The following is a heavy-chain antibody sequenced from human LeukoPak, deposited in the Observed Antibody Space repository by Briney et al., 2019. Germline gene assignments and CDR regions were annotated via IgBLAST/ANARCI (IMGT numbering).Heavy chain of an antibody. CDR3: ARDPLKAAYDSSAI. V-gene: IGHV3-43*01. J-gene: IGHJ3*02. D-gene: IGHD3-22*01. CDR2: ISWDGGST. CDR1: GFTFDDYT. Sequence: GGSLRLSCAASGFTFDDYTMHWVRQAPGKGLEWVSLISWDGGSTYYADSVKGRFTISRDNAKNSLYLQMNSLRAEDTAVYYCARDPLKAAYDSSAIWGQGTMVTVSS.